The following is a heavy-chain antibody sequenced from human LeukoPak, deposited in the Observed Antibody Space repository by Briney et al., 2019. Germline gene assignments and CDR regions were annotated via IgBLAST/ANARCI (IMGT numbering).Heavy chain of an antibody. CDR2: IYHSEST. V-gene: IGHV4-4*02. CDR1: GGSISSGNW. CDR3: VGHSGYDLRY. D-gene: IGHD5-12*01. Sequence: SETLSLTCTVSGGSISSGNWWSWVRQPPGKGLEWIGEIYHSESTNYNPSLKSRVTISVDKSKNQFSLKLSSVTAADTAVYYCVGHSGYDLRYWGQGTLVTVSS. J-gene: IGHJ4*02.